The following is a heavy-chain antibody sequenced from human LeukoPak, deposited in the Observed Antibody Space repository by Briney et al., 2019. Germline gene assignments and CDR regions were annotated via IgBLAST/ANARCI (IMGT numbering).Heavy chain of an antibody. CDR2: ISSSSSSI. CDR3: AREGHLYYYYYMDV. CDR1: GFTFSSYS. Sequence: GGSLRLSCAASGFTFSSYSMNWVRQAPGKGLEWVSYISSSSSSIYHADSMKGRFTISRDNAKNLLYLQMNSLRAEDTAVYHCAREGHLYYYYYMDVWGKGTTVTVSS. J-gene: IGHJ6*03. V-gene: IGHV3-48*01.